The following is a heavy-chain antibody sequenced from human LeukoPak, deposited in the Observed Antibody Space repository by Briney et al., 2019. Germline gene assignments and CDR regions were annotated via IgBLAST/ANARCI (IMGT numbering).Heavy chain of an antibody. CDR1: GYTFTRYG. V-gene: IGHV1-18*01. CDR3: ARFDAFDI. Sequence: GASVKVSCKASGYTFTRYGISWVRQAPGQGLEWLGWISAYDGNTNYEQKFQGRVTMTTDTSTSTAYMELSRLRSDDTAVYYCARFDAFDIWGQGTMVTVSS. J-gene: IGHJ3*02. CDR2: ISAYDGNT.